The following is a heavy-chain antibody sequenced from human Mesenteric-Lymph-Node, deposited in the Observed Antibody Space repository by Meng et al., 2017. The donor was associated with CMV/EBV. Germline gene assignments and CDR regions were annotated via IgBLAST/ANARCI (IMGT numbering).Heavy chain of an antibody. CDR1: GFTFSGYA. CDR2: ISSRSTKI. J-gene: IGHJ4*02. V-gene: IGHV3-21*01. Sequence: GESLRISCAASGFTFSGYALNWVRQAPGRGLEWVSSISSRSTKIYYADSVKGRFTVSRDDAKNSLSLQINSLRAEDTAVYYCARDPTTDCYGPTTGYTSFPDYWGQGTLVTVSS. D-gene: IGHD2/OR15-2a*01. CDR3: ARDPTTDCYGPTTGYTSFPDY.